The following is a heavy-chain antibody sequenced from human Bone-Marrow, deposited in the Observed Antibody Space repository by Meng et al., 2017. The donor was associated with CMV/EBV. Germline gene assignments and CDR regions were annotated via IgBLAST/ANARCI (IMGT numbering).Heavy chain of an antibody. D-gene: IGHD3-3*01. V-gene: IGHV3-74*01. J-gene: IGHJ5*02. CDR3: VREDGVDASRGNRFDP. CDR1: GFGFSAYW. Sequence: GGSLRLSCAASGFGFSAYWMHWVRQAPGKGLVWVSRINSDGSSTSYADSVKGRFTISRDNAKNTLYLQMNTLRAEDTAVYYCVREDGVDASRGNRFDPWGQGTLVTVSS. CDR2: INSDGSST.